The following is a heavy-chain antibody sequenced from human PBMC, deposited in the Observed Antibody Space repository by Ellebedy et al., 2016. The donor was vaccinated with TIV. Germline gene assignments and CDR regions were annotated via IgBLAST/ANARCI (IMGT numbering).Heavy chain of an antibody. D-gene: IGHD4-23*01. CDR3: ARVGNYYGGNPSYYFDY. J-gene: IGHJ4*02. CDR2: IIPILGKA. V-gene: IGHV1-69*05. Sequence: AASVKVSCKASGGTFSSYGISWVRQAPGQGLEWMGGIIPILGKANDAQKFQGRVTITTDESTSTAYMELSSLRSEDTAVYYCARVGNYYGGNPSYYFDYWGQGTLVTVSS. CDR1: GGTFSSYG.